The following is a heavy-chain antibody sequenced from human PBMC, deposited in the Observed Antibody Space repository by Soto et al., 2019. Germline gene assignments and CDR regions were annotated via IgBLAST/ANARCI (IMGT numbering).Heavy chain of an antibody. CDR3: AKVMANCSSTSCYWSWFDP. CDR2: ISGSGGST. D-gene: IGHD2-2*01. CDR1: GFTFSSYA. Sequence: GGSVRLSCAASGFTFSSYAMSWVRQAPGKGLEWVSAISGSGGSTYYADSVKGRFTISRDNSKNTLYLQMNSLRAEDTAVYYCAKVMANCSSTSCYWSWFDPWGQGTLVTVSS. J-gene: IGHJ5*02. V-gene: IGHV3-23*01.